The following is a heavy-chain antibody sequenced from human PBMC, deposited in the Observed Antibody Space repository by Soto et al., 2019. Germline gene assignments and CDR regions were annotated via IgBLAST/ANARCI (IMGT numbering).Heavy chain of an antibody. CDR1: GGTSSNYA. J-gene: IGHJ6*02. D-gene: IGHD6-19*01. Sequence: QVQLVQSGAEVKKPGSSVKVSCKVSGGTSSNYAIDWVRLAPGHGLEWMGGIVPIFGTTYYTQKFQGRATIIADDSTTTAYLEMSSLRSEDTAIYYCARVEAVAGLYNYHGLDVWGQGTAVTVSS. CDR2: IVPIFGTT. CDR3: ARVEAVAGLYNYHGLDV. V-gene: IGHV1-69*12.